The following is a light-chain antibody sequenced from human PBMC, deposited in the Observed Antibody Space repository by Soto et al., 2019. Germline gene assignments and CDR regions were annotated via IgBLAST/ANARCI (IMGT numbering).Light chain of an antibody. J-gene: IGKJ1*01. CDR2: GAS. CDR3: QQYGSSLRT. V-gene: IGKV3-20*01. CDR1: QSVSSSY. Sequence: EIVLTQSPGTVSLSPGERATLSCRASQSVSSSYLAWYQQKPGQAPRLLIYGASSRATGIPDRFSGSGSGTDFTLTMSRLEPEDFAVYYCQQYGSSLRTFGQGTKVEIK.